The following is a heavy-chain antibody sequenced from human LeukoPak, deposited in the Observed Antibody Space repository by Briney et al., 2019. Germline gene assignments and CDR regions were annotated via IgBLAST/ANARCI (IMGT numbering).Heavy chain of an antibody. CDR3: AADLPYSNYGPLDF. V-gene: IGHV1-58*01. CDR2: IVVGSGNT. J-gene: IGHJ4*02. CDR1: GFTFTTSA. Sequence: SVKVSCKASGFTFTTSAVQWVRQARGQRLEWIGWIVVGSGNTDYAQKFQERVTITRGMSTTAAYMELSSLRSEDTAVYYCAADLPYSNYGPLDFWGQGTLVTVSS. D-gene: IGHD4-11*01.